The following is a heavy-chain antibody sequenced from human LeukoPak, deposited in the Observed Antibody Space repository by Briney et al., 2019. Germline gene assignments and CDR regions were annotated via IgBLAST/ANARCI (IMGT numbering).Heavy chain of an antibody. D-gene: IGHD6-19*01. V-gene: IGHV3-53*01. CDR1: GFTVSSNY. J-gene: IGHJ4*02. CDR2: IYSGGST. Sequence: GGSLRLSCAASGFTVSSNYMSWVRQAPGKGLEWVSVIYSGGSTYYADSVKGRFTISRDNSKNTLYLQMNSLRAEDTAVYYCARVYSSGWSFDYWGQGTLVTVSS. CDR3: ARVYSSGWSFDY.